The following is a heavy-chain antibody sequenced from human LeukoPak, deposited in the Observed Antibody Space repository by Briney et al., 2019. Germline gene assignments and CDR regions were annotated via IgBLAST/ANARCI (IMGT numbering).Heavy chain of an antibody. V-gene: IGHV3-30*18. CDR1: EFTFSSYG. CDR3: AKDQGGIVVVPAAMAY. Sequence: GRSLRLSCAASEFTFSSYGMHWVRQAPGKGLEWVAVISYDGSNKYYADSVKGRFTLSRDNSKNTLYLQMNSLRAEDTAVYYCAKDQGGIVVVPAAMAYWGQGTLVTVSS. J-gene: IGHJ4*02. CDR2: ISYDGSNK. D-gene: IGHD2-2*01.